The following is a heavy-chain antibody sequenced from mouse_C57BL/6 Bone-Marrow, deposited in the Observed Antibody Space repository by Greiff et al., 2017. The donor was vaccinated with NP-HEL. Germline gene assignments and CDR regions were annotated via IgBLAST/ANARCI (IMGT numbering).Heavy chain of an antibody. J-gene: IGHJ3*01. CDR2: ISGGGGNT. Sequence: EVQLQESGGGLVKPGGSLKLSCAASGFTFSSYTMSWVRQTPEKRLAWVATISGGGGNTYYPDSVKGRFTISRDNAKNTLYLQMSSLRSEDTALYYCARRDDYEAWFAYWGQGTLVTVSA. CDR1: GFTFSSYT. CDR3: ARRDDYEAWFAY. V-gene: IGHV5-9*04. D-gene: IGHD2-4*01.